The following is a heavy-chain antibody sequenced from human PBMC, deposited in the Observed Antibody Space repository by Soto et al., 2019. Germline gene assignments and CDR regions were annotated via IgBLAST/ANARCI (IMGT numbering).Heavy chain of an antibody. D-gene: IGHD5-12*01. CDR1: GFTFSNYD. J-gene: IGHJ5*01. Sequence: PGGSLRLSCAASGFTFSNYDMNWVRQAPGKGLEWVSFISSGSSAIYYADSVKGRFTISRDNAKNSLYLQMNSLRDEDAAVYYCARRESGRGIDSNWFDPWGQGTLVTVSS. V-gene: IGHV3-48*02. CDR3: ARRESGRGIDSNWFDP. CDR2: ISSGSSAI.